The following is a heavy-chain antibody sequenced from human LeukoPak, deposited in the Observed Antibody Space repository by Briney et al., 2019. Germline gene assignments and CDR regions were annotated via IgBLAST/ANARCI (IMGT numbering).Heavy chain of an antibody. CDR2: FDPEDGET. CDR3: ATPLPQNYYYGMDV. Sequence: ASVKVSCKGSGYTLTELSMHWVRQAPGKGLEWMGGFDPEDGETIYAQKFQGRVTMTEDTSTDTAYMELSSLRSEDTAVYYCATPLPQNYYYGMDVWGQGTTVTVSS. J-gene: IGHJ6*02. V-gene: IGHV1-24*01. CDR1: GYTLTELS.